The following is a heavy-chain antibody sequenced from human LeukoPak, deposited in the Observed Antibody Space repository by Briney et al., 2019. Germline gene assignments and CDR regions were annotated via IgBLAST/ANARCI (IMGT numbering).Heavy chain of an antibody. Sequence: GGSLRLSCAASGFTFSYYAMNWVRQAPGKGQEWVAVISYDGSNKYYADSVKGRFTISRDNSKNTLYLQMNSLIAEDTAVYYCAGVGSWGQGTLVTVSS. V-gene: IGHV3-30*04. J-gene: IGHJ4*02. CDR3: AGVGS. CDR1: GFTFSYYA. CDR2: ISYDGSNK. D-gene: IGHD6-25*01.